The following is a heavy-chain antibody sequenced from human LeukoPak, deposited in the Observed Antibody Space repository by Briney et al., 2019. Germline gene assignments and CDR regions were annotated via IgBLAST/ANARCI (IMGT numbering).Heavy chain of an antibody. CDR3: AKESIAAAGSFDY. J-gene: IGHJ4*02. D-gene: IGHD6-13*01. Sequence: GRSLRLSSAASGFTFDDYAMHWVRQAPGKGLEWVSGISWNSGSIGYADSVKGRFTISRDNAKNSLYLQMNSLRAEDMALYYCAKESIAAAGSFDYWGQGTLVTVSS. CDR1: GFTFDDYA. V-gene: IGHV3-9*03. CDR2: ISWNSGSI.